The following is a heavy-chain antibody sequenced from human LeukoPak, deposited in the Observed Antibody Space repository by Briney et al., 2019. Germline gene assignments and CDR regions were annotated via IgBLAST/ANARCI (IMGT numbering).Heavy chain of an antibody. CDR1: GFAFSSYG. D-gene: IGHD2-15*01. Sequence: GGSLRLSCAASGFAFSSYGMHWVRQAPGKGLEWVAIIWYDATNQYYADSVKGRFTISRDNSKNTLYLQLSSLRAEDTAVYYCARDRGDCSGGSCYFDYFDYWGQGTLVTVSS. CDR2: IWYDATNQ. V-gene: IGHV3-33*01. J-gene: IGHJ4*02. CDR3: ARDRGDCSGGSCYFDYFDY.